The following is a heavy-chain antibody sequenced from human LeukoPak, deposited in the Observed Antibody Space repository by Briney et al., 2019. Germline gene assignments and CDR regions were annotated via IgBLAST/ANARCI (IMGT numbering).Heavy chain of an antibody. J-gene: IGHJ4*02. CDR3: ARDRLFWSGILDY. D-gene: IGHD3-3*01. V-gene: IGHV3-48*03. CDR2: TSSSGSTI. Sequence: GGSLRLSCAASGFTFSSYEMNWVRQAPGKGLEXXSYTSSSGSTIYYADSVKGRFTISRDNAKNSLYLQMNSLRAEDTAVYYCARDRLFWSGILDYWGQGTLVTVSS. CDR1: GFTFSSYE.